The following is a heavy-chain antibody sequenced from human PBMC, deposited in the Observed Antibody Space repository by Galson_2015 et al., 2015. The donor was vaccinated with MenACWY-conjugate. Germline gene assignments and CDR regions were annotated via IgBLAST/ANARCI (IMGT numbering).Heavy chain of an antibody. J-gene: IGHJ6*02. Sequence: SLRLSCATSGFTFSNYDINWVRQAPGKGLEWVSSISSSSSYIYYADSVKGRFTISRDQSKNTLYLQMNSLRIEDTAAYYCARDPGSGSDDYYGMDVWGPGTTVTVSS. V-gene: IGHV3-21*04. D-gene: IGHD3-10*01. CDR3: ARDPGSGSDDYYGMDV. CDR2: ISSSSSYI. CDR1: GFTFSNYD.